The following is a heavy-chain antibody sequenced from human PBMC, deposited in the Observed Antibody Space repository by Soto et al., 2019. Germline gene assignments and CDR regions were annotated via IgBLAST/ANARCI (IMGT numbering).Heavy chain of an antibody. Sequence: SVKVSCKASGGTFSSYAISWVRQAPGQGLAWMGGIIPIFGTANYAQKLQGRVTITADESTSTAYMELSSLRSEDTAVYYCASCGVIAAAVSGYYGMDVRGQGTTVTAP. V-gene: IGHV1-69*13. CDR2: IIPIFGTA. CDR3: ASCGVIAAAVSGYYGMDV. D-gene: IGHD6-13*01. CDR1: GGTFSSYA. J-gene: IGHJ6*02.